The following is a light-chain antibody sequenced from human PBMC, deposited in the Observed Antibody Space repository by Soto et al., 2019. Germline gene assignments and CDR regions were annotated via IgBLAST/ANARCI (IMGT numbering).Light chain of an antibody. CDR3: QQYYGIPLT. V-gene: IGKV4-1*01. J-gene: IGKJ4*01. CDR1: RSLLHNSNDKNY. CDR2: WAS. Sequence: DIVMTQSPDSLAVSLGERATINCKSSRSLLHNSNDKNYLACYQQKPGQPPKLLFYWASTRQSGVPERFSGSGSERDFTLTVTSLRAEDVAVYYCQQYYGIPLTFGGGTQVEIK.